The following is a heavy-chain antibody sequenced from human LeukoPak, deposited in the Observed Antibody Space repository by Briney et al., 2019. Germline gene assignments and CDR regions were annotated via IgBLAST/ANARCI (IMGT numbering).Heavy chain of an antibody. CDR1: GGSFSGYY. Sequence: SETLSLTCAVYGGSFSGYYWSWIRQPPGKGLEWIGEINHSGSTLCNPSLKSRVSMSVDTTKNQFSLRLNFMTAADTAVYYCARRERAADGATLTDHWAQGTLVTVSS. CDR2: INHSGST. D-gene: IGHD6-13*01. CDR3: ARRERAADGATLTDH. V-gene: IGHV4-34*01. J-gene: IGHJ4*02.